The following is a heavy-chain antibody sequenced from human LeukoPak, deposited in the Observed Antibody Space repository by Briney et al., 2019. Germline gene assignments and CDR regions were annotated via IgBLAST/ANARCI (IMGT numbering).Heavy chain of an antibody. D-gene: IGHD6-13*01. CDR1: GGTFSNYA. CDR3: ASVGRIAAAGTVPFDY. V-gene: IGHV1-69*04. Sequence: EASVKVSCKASGGTFSNYAISWVRQAPGQGLEWMGRIIPILGIANYAQKFQGRVTITADKSTSTAYMELSSLRSEDTAVYYCASVGRIAAAGTVPFDYWGQGTLVTVSS. CDR2: IIPILGIA. J-gene: IGHJ4*02.